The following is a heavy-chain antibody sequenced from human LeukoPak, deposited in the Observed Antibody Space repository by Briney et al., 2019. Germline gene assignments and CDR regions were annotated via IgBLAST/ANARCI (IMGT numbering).Heavy chain of an antibody. CDR3: ARARLLWFGELGMDV. CDR2: INHGGST. CDR1: GGSFSGYY. J-gene: IGHJ6*04. Sequence: SETLSLTCAVYGGSFSGYYWSWIRQPPGKGLEWIGEINHGGSTNYNPSLKSRVTISVDTSKNQFSLKLSSVTAADTAVYYCARARLLWFGELGMDVWGKGTTVTVSS. D-gene: IGHD3-10*01. V-gene: IGHV4-34*01.